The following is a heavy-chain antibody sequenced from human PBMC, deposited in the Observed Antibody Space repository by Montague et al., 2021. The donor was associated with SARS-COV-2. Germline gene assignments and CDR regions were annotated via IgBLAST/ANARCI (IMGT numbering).Heavy chain of an antibody. CDR2: LYYSGST. CDR1: VGSISIGGYY. Sequence: TLSLTCTVSVGSISIGGYYWSWIRQHPGKGLEWIGYLYYSGSTYYNPSLKSRVTILVDMSKNQFSLKLSSVTAADTALYYCARDGYSNSGFDPWGQGTLVTVSS. V-gene: IGHV4-31*03. J-gene: IGHJ5*02. CDR3: ARDGYSNSGFDP. D-gene: IGHD4-11*01.